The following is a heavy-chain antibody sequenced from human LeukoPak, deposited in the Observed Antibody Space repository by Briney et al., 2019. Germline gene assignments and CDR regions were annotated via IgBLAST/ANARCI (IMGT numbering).Heavy chain of an antibody. CDR2: IIPIFGTA. D-gene: IGHD3-3*01. CDR3: AKGRTIFGVDWYYYYMDV. J-gene: IGHJ6*03. Sequence: SVKVSCKASGGTFSSYAISWVRQAPGQGLEWMGGIIPIFGTANYAQKFQGRVTITADEYTSTAYMELSSLRSEDTAVYYCAKGRTIFGVDWYYYYMDVWGKGTTVTVSS. CDR1: GGTFSSYA. V-gene: IGHV1-69*13.